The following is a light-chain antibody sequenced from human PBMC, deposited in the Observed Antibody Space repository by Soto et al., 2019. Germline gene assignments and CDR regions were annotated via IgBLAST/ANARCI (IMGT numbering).Light chain of an antibody. Sequence: QSALTQPASVSGSPGQSITISCTGTSSDVGGYNYVSWYQQHPGKAPKLMIYDVSNRPSGVSNRFSGSKSGNTASLPISGLQAEDEADYYCSSYTSSSTSYVVFGGGTKLTVL. CDR2: DVS. J-gene: IGLJ2*01. CDR1: SSDVGGYNY. CDR3: SSYTSSSTSYVV. V-gene: IGLV2-14*01.